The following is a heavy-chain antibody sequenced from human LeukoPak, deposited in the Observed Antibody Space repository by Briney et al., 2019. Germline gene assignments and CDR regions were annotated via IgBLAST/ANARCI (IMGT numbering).Heavy chain of an antibody. D-gene: IGHD2-2*01. J-gene: IGHJ2*01. Sequence: SETLSLTCTVSGGSISSYYWSWIRQPAGKGLEWIGRIYTSGSTNYNPSLKSRVTMSVDTSKNQFSLKLSSVTAADTAVYYCARRAVVVPAAARYWYFDLWGRGTLVTVSS. CDR3: ARRAVVVPAAARYWYFDL. CDR1: GGSISSYY. CDR2: IYTSGST. V-gene: IGHV4-4*07.